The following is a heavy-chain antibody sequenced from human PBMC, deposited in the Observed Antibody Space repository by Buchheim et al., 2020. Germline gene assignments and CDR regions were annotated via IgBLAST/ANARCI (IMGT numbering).Heavy chain of an antibody. D-gene: IGHD1-26*01. Sequence: QVQLVQSGAEVKKPGASVKVSCKASGYTFTGYYMHWVRQAPGQGLEWMGWINPNSGGPNYAQKFQVRVTMTRDTSITTAYKELSRLRSDDTAVYYCARVSLKWELLGDFDYWGQGTL. CDR3: ARVSLKWELLGDFDY. V-gene: IGHV1-2*02. CDR1: GYTFTGYY. J-gene: IGHJ4*02. CDR2: INPNSGGP.